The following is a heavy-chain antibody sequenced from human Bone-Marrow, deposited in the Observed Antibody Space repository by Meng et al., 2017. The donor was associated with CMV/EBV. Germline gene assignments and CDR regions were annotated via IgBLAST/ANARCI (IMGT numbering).Heavy chain of an antibody. V-gene: IGHV3-7*03. J-gene: IGHJ4*02. CDR2: IKQDGSEK. D-gene: IGHD3-22*01. CDR3: ARLGSGYYTDY. CDR1: GFTFNTYW. Sequence: GESLKISCAASGFTFNTYWMTWVRQAPGKGLEWVANIKQDGSEKYYVDSVRGRFTISRENAKNSLYLQMNSLSAEDTALYYCARLGSGYYTDYCGQGTGVTVSS.